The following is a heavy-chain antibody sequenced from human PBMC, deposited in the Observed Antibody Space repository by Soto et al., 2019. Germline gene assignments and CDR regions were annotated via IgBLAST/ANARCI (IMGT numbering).Heavy chain of an antibody. CDR3: AGGGLRAYWIDP. Sequence: GGSLRLSCAASGFTFSNYWIHWVRQAPGEGLVWLSRINGDGSGTNYADSVKGRFTISRDNAKNTVYVQMNSLRAEDTAVYYCAGGGLRAYWIDPWGQGTLVTSPQ. CDR1: GFTFSNYW. J-gene: IGHJ5*02. D-gene: IGHD4-17*01. CDR2: INGDGSGT. V-gene: IGHV3-74*01.